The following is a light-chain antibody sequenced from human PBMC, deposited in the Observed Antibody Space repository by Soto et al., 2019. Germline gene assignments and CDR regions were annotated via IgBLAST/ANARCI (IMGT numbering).Light chain of an antibody. CDR3: QQYSRYPVT. Sequence: DIQMTQSPSNLSASVGDRVTITCRASQSISGWLAWCQQKPGKAPKPLIYQASNLESGVPSRFSGSGSGTEFTLTISSLQPDDLTTYYCQQYSRYPVTFGGGTKVELK. V-gene: IGKV1-5*03. J-gene: IGKJ4*01. CDR2: QAS. CDR1: QSISGW.